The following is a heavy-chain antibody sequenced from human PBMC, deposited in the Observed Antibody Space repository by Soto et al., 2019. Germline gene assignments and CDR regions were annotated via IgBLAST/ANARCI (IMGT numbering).Heavy chain of an antibody. CDR2: INHSGST. CDR1: GGSFSGYY. V-gene: IGHV4-34*01. D-gene: IGHD3-3*01. J-gene: IGHJ6*02. Sequence: ASETLSLTCAVYGGSFSGYYWSWIRQPPGKGLEWIGEINHSGSTNYNPSLKSRVTISVDTSKNQFSLKLSSVTAADTAVYYCARGLRFLEWLEYYGMDVWGQGTTFTYSS. CDR3: ARGLRFLEWLEYYGMDV.